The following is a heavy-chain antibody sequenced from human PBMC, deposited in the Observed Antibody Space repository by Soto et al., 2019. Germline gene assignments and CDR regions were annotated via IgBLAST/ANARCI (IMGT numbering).Heavy chain of an antibody. Sequence: GGSLRLSCAASGFTVSSNYMSWVRQAPGKGLEWVSVIYSGGSTYYADSVKGRFTISRDNSKNTLYLQMNSLRAEDTAVYYCARETAATGMDVWGQGTTVTVSS. D-gene: IGHD6-25*01. CDR2: IYSGGST. CDR1: GFTVSSNY. V-gene: IGHV3-53*01. J-gene: IGHJ6*02. CDR3: ARETAATGMDV.